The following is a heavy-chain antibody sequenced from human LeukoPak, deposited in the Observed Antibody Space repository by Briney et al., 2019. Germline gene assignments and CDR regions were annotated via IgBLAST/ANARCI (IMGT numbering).Heavy chain of an antibody. V-gene: IGHV4-59*01. CDR1: GGSISSYY. Sequence: SETLSLTRTVSGGSISSYYWSWIRQPPGKGLEWIGYIYYSGSTNYNPSLKSRVTISVDTSKNQFSLKLGSVTAADTAVYYCASLKIQLWIMDYWGQGTLVTVSS. CDR3: ASLKIQLWIMDY. D-gene: IGHD5-18*01. CDR2: IYYSGST. J-gene: IGHJ4*02.